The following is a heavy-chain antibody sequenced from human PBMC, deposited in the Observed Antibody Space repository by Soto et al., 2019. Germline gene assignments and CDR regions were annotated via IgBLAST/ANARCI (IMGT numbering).Heavy chain of an antibody. CDR3: ARPFVAYYYYGMDV. CDR1: GGTFSSYA. D-gene: IGHD2-15*01. V-gene: IGHV1-69*13. CDR2: IIPIFGTA. Sequence: GASVKVSCKASGGTFSSYAISWVRQAPGQGLEWMGGIIPIFGTANYAQKFQGRVTITADESTSTAYMELSSLRSEDTAVYYCARPFVAYYYYGMDVWGQGTTVTVSS. J-gene: IGHJ6*02.